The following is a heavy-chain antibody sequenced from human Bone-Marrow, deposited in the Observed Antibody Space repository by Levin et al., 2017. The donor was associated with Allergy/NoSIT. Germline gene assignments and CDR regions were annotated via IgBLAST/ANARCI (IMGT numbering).Heavy chain of an antibody. V-gene: IGHV3-15*01. J-gene: IGHJ4*02. CDR2: IKSKTDGGTT. D-gene: IGHD6-13*01. CDR3: TTDLRGYSSSWYVDY. CDR1: GFTFSNAW. Sequence: GGSLRLSCAASGFTFSNAWMSWVRQAPGKGLEWVGRIKSKTDGGTTDYAAPVKGRFTISRDDSKNTLYLQMNSLKTEDTAVYYCTTDLRGYSSSWYVDYWGQGTLVTVSS.